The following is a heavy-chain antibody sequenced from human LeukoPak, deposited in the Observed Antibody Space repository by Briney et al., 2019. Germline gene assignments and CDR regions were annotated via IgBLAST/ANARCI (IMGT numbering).Heavy chain of an antibody. CDR1: GGSISSSSYY. CDR3: ARERVGYTINRGFDY. D-gene: IGHD1-26*01. J-gene: IGHJ4*02. Sequence: SETLSLTCTVSGGSISSSSYYWGWIRQPPGKGLEWIGSIYYSGSTYYNPSLKSRVTISVDTSKNQFSLKLSSVTAADTAVYFCARERVGYTINRGFDYWGQGTLVTVSS. V-gene: IGHV4-39*02. CDR2: IYYSGST.